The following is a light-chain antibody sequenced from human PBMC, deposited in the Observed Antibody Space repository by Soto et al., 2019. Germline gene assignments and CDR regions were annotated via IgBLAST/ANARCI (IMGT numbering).Light chain of an antibody. V-gene: IGKV3-20*01. CDR2: GAS. CDR1: QSVRSRY. Sequence: EVVLTQSPGTLSLSPGERATLSCRASQSVRSRYLAWYQQKPGQAPRLLIYGASSRATGIPDRFSGSGSGSDFTLNISRLEPEDLAVYYSQQYGNSPLTYGGGTKVEIK. J-gene: IGKJ4*01. CDR3: QQYGNSPLT.